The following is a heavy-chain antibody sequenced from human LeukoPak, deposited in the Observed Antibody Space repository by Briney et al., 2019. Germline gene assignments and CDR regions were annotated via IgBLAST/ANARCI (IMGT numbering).Heavy chain of an antibody. V-gene: IGHV3-23*01. CDR3: ARVSDGFVWRGYFDY. CDR1: GLSFRDYI. D-gene: IGHD3-16*01. Sequence: PGGSLRLSCAGSGLSFRDYIIKWVRQAPGKGLEWVAVISGSGESTYYVEAVRGRFTISRDNAKNTVDLQINSLREDDTPLYYCARVSDGFVWRGYFDYWGQGTLIIVSS. J-gene: IGHJ4*02. CDR2: ISGSGEST.